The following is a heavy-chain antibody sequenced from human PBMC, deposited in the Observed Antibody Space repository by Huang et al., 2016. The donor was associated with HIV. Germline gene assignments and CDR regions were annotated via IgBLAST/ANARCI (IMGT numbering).Heavy chain of an antibody. CDR3: ARHERWAMVRGVPQWGFDY. D-gene: IGHD3-10*01. J-gene: IGHJ4*02. CDR2: IYYSGGT. CDR1: GGSISSSSYY. Sequence: QLQLQESGPGLVKPSETLSLTCTVSGGSISSSSYYWGWIRQPPGKGLDWIGTIYYSGGTCYNPALKGRVTISVDTSKNQFSLKLSSVTAADTAVYYCARHERWAMVRGVPQWGFDYWGQGTLVTVSS. V-gene: IGHV4-39*01.